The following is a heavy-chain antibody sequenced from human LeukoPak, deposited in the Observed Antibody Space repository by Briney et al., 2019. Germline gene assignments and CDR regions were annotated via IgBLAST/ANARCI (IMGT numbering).Heavy chain of an antibody. CDR1: GFTFSSYA. Sequence: GGSLRLSCAASGFTFSSYAMSWVRQAPGKGLEWVSAISGSGGSTYYADSVKGRFTISRDNSKNTLYLQMNSLRAEDTAVYYCAKDIVGCSSTSCSMVDYWGQGTLVTVSS. J-gene: IGHJ4*02. CDR3: AKDIVGCSSTSCSMVDY. D-gene: IGHD2-2*01. V-gene: IGHV3-23*01. CDR2: ISGSGGST.